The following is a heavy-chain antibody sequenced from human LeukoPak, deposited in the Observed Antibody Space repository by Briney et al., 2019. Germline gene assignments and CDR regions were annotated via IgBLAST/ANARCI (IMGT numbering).Heavy chain of an antibody. CDR2: ISSSSDCI. D-gene: IGHD5/OR15-5a*01. J-gene: IGHJ6*02. CDR3: ARSRSVSNYKGMDV. V-gene: IGHV3-21*01. Sequence: GGSLRLSCPASGFTFSDYSMSWVRQAPGKGLEWVSSISSSSDCIYYADSVKGRFTISRDNARNSLYLQMNSLRAEDTAVYYCARSRSVSNYKGMDVWGQGTTVTVSS. CDR1: GFTFSDYS.